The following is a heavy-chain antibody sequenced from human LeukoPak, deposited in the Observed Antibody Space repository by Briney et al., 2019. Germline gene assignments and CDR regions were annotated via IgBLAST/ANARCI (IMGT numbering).Heavy chain of an antibody. V-gene: IGHV3-33*01. CDR1: GFTFSSYG. D-gene: IGHD2-15*01. CDR2: IWYDGSNK. CDR3: ARDSRRYCSGGSCYRFDP. J-gene: IGHJ5*02. Sequence: GRSLRLSCAAPGFTFSSYGMHWVRQAPGKGLEWVAVIWYDGSNKYYADSVKGRFTISRDNSKNTLYLQMNSLRAEDTAVYYCARDSRRYCSGGSCYRFDPWGQGTLVTVSS.